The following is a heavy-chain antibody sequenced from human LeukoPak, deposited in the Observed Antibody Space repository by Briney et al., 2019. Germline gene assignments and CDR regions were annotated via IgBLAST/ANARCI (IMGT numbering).Heavy chain of an antibody. V-gene: IGHV1-46*01. D-gene: IGHD2-8*02. CDR1: GYTFTSYY. J-gene: IGHJ5*02. CDR2: INPSGGST. Sequence: ASVKVSCKASGYTFTSYYMHWVRQAPGQGLEWMGIINPSGGSTSYAQKFQGRVTMTRDTSTTTVYMELTSLRSEDTAVYYCAREALLTLNWFDPWGQGTLVTVSS. CDR3: AREALLTLNWFDP.